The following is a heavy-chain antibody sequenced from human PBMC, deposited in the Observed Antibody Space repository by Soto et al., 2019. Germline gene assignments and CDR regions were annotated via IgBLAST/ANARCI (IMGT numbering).Heavy chain of an antibody. CDR3: ARDVAHGYTENV. V-gene: IGHV4-30-4*01. D-gene: IGHD5-18*01. J-gene: IGHJ3*01. Sequence: QVQLQESGPGLVKPSQTLSLACTVSGVSVGSGEYYYSWIRQPPGKGLEWIGYIYDSGITNYTPSLNGRVTMSLDRSNKQLALSLSSVTAADTAVYFWARDVAHGYTENVWGQGTMVTVSS. CDR1: GVSVGSGEYY. CDR2: IYDSGIT.